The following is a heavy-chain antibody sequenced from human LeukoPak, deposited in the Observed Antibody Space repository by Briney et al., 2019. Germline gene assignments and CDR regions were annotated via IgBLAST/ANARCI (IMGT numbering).Heavy chain of an antibody. CDR2: ISGSGGST. V-gene: IGHV3-23*01. J-gene: IGHJ4*02. Sequence: GGSLRLSCAASGFTFSSYAMSWVRQAPGKGVEWVSAISGSGGSTYYADSVKGRFTISRDNSKNMLYLQMNSLRAEDTAVYYCAKDSIVVVAARGTIDYWGQGTLVTVSS. CDR1: GFTFSSYA. CDR3: AKDSIVVVAARGTIDY. D-gene: IGHD2-15*01.